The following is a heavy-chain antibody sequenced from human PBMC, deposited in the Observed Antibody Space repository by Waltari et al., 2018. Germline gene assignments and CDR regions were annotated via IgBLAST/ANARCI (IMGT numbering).Heavy chain of an antibody. J-gene: IGHJ4*02. CDR3: ARVVGGYCSGGSCN. CDR1: GGSFSGYY. Sequence: QVQLQQWGAGLLKPSETLSLTCAVYGGSFSGYYWSWIRQPPGKGLEWIGEINHSGRTNYNPSLKSRVTISVDTSKNQFSLKLSSVTAADTAVYYCARVVGGYCSGGSCNWGQGTLVTVSS. CDR2: INHSGRT. D-gene: IGHD2-15*01. V-gene: IGHV4-34*01.